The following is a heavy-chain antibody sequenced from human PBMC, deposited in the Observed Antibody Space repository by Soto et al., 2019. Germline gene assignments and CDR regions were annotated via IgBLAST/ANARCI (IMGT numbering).Heavy chain of an antibody. J-gene: IGHJ4*02. CDR2: ITGSGGTA. V-gene: IGHV3-23*01. CDR3: AKGGYYYDTSGPTFEY. Sequence: SLRLSCAAFGFTFSSYAMSWVRQTPGKGLDWVSSITGSGGTAYYADSVKRRFTLSRDTSKNTLYLQMNSLRDEDTALYYCAKGGYYYDTSGPTFEYWGQGTLVTVSS. D-gene: IGHD3-22*01. CDR1: GFTFSSYA.